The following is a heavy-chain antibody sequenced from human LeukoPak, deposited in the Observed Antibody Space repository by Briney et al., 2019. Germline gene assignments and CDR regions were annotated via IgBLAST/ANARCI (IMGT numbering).Heavy chain of an antibody. Sequence: GRSLRLSCAASGFTFSSYGMHWVRQAPGKGLEWVAVISYDGSNKHYADSVKGRFTISRDNSKNTLYLQMNSLRAEDTAVYYCAKERLDYYDSSGPDDYWGQGTLVTVSS. V-gene: IGHV3-30*18. J-gene: IGHJ4*02. CDR1: GFTFSSYG. D-gene: IGHD3-22*01. CDR2: ISYDGSNK. CDR3: AKERLDYYDSSGPDDY.